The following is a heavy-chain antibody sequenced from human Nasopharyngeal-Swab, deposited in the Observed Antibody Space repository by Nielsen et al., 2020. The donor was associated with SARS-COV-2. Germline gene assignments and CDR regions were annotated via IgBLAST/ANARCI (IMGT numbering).Heavy chain of an antibody. D-gene: IGHD3-22*01. Sequence: GGSLRLSCAASGFTFSSYGVHWVRQAPGKGLVWVSRINSDGSSTSYADSVKGRFTISRDNAKNTLYLQMNSLRAEDTAVYYCARVRGDYDSSGYYYHDGAFDIWGQGTMVTVSS. J-gene: IGHJ3*02. CDR1: GFTFSSYG. CDR3: ARVRGDYDSSGYYYHDGAFDI. V-gene: IGHV3-74*01. CDR2: INSDGSST.